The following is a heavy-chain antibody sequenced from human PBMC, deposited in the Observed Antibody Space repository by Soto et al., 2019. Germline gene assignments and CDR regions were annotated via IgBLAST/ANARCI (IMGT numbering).Heavy chain of an antibody. J-gene: IGHJ6*02. Sequence: GASVKVSCKASGGTFSSYAISWVRQAPGQGLEWMGGIIPIFGTANYAQKFQGRVTITADKSTSTAYMELSSLRSEDTAVYYCARDHESIFDYRDGMDVWGQGTTVTVSS. CDR2: IIPIFGTA. CDR3: ARDHESIFDYRDGMDV. D-gene: IGHD3-3*01. V-gene: IGHV1-69*06. CDR1: GGTFSSYA.